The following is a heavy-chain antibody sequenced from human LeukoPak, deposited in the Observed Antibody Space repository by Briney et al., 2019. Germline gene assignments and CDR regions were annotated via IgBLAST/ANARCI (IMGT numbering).Heavy chain of an antibody. Sequence: SVKVSCKASGGTFTSYAISWVRQAPGQGLEWMGGIIPIFGTANYAQKFQGRVTITADESTSTAYMELSSLRSEDTAVYYCASPYGGNSIWYFDLWGRGTLVTVSS. J-gene: IGHJ2*01. CDR3: ASPYGGNSIWYFDL. CDR2: IIPIFGTA. D-gene: IGHD4-23*01. CDR1: GGTFTSYA. V-gene: IGHV1-69*13.